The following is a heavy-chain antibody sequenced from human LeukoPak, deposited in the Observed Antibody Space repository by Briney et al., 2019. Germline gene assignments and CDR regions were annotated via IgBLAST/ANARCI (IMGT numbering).Heavy chain of an antibody. CDR3: ARDWSPNWFDP. J-gene: IGHJ5*02. CDR2: ISASSGYT. CDR1: GFTFSNAW. V-gene: IGHV3-11*06. Sequence: GGSLRLSCAASGFTFSNAWMSWIRQAPGKGLEWVSYISASSGYTKYADSVKGRFTISRDNAKNSVYLQMNSLRADDTAVYYCARDWSPNWFDPWGQGTPVTVSS.